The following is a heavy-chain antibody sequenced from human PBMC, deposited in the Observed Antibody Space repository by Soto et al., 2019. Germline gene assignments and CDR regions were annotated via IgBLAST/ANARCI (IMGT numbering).Heavy chain of an antibody. CDR1: GGTFSSYA. CDR3: AREGAAREVGWFDP. J-gene: IGHJ5*02. V-gene: IGHV1-69*13. D-gene: IGHD6-13*01. Sequence: SVKVSCKASGGTFSSYAISWVRQAPGQGLEWMGGIIPIFGTANYAQKFQGRVTITADESTSTAYMELSSLRSEDTAVYYCAREGAAREVGWFDPWGQGTLVTVSS. CDR2: IIPIFGTA.